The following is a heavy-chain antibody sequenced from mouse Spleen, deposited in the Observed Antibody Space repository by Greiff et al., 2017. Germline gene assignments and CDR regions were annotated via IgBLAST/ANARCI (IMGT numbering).Heavy chain of an antibody. D-gene: IGHD6-1*01. CDR3: ARASRYYFDY. CDR2: ISSGGST. V-gene: IGHV5-6-5*01. J-gene: IGHJ2*01. CDR1: GFTFSSYA. Sequence: EVQLVESGGGLVKPGGSLKLSCAASGFTFSSYAMSWVRQTPEKRLEWVASISSGGSTYYPDSVKGRFTISRDNARNILYLQMSSLRSEDTAMYYCARASRYYFDYWGQGTTLTVSS.